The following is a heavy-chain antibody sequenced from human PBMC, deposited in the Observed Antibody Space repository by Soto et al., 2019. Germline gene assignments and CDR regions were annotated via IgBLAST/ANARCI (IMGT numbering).Heavy chain of an antibody. CDR1: GYTVTGYY. D-gene: IGHD6-6*01. CDR2: INPNSGGT. CDR3: ARVRVGSSSSGFDY. V-gene: IGHV1-2*02. Sequence: ASVKVSCKASGYTVTGYYMHWVRQAPGQGLEWMGWINPNSGGTNYAQKFQGRVTMTRDTSISTAYMELSRLRSDDTAVYYCARVRVGSSSSGFDYRGKGTLVPVSS. J-gene: IGHJ4*02.